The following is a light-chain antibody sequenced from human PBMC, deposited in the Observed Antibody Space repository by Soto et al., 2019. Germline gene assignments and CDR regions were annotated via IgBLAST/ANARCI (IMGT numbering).Light chain of an antibody. CDR2: RAS. V-gene: IGKV3-15*01. CDR1: QNVNTN. J-gene: IGKJ4*01. Sequence: EIVMTQSPATLSVSPGETATLSCRAGQNVNTNFAWYQQKPGQGPRLLIYRASTRATDIPDRFSGSGSGTEFTLTISGLQSEDFAVYYCQQYNNWPPGITFGGGTKVEIK. CDR3: QQYNNWPPGIT.